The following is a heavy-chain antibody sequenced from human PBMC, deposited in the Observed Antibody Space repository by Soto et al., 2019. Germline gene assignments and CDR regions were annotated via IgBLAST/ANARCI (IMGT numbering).Heavy chain of an antibody. CDR2: ISSSSSYI. Sequence: GGSLRLSCAASGFTFSSYSMNWVRQAPGKGLEWVSSISSSSSYIYYADSVKGRFTISRDNAKNSLYLQMNSLRAEDTAVYYCARGVIAAAGTSHFDYWGQGTLVTVSS. CDR1: GFTFSSYS. V-gene: IGHV3-21*01. D-gene: IGHD6-13*01. CDR3: ARGVIAAAGTSHFDY. J-gene: IGHJ4*02.